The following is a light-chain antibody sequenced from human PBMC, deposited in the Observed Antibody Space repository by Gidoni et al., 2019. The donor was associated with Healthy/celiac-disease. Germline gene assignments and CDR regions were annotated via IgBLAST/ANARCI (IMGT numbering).Light chain of an antibody. CDR2: DAS. J-gene: IGKJ4*01. Sequence: EIVLTQSPATLSLSPGDRATLSCRASQSVSSYLAWYQQKPGQAPRLLIYDASNRATGIPARFSGSGSGTDFTLTISSLEPEDFAVYYCQQRSNWPPSLTFGGGTKVESK. V-gene: IGKV3-11*01. CDR1: QSVSSY. CDR3: QQRSNWPPSLT.